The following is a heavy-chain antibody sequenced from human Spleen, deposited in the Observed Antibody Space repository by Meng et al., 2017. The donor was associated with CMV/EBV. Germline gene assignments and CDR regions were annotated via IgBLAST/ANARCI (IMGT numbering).Heavy chain of an antibody. D-gene: IGHD2-2*01. V-gene: IGHV3-23*01. J-gene: IGHJ4*02. CDR1: GSTVSGNY. CDR2: IIGNGGST. Sequence: GGSLRLSCAAPGSTVSGNYMDWVRQAPGKGLEWVSTIIGNGGSTYYTDSVKGRFTLSRDNPKNTLYLQMNSLRAEDTDLYYCAKGRGGTTSSYDSWGQGTLVTVSS. CDR3: AKGRGGTTSSYDS.